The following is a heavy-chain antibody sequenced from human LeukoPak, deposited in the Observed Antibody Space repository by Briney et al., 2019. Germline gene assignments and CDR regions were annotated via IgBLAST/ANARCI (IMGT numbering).Heavy chain of an antibody. CDR2: ISAYNGNR. D-gene: IGHD5-24*01. Sequence: PVASVKVSCKASGYIFASFGVSWLRQAPGQGLEWMGWISAYNGNRNYAQKFQGRVTMTTDTSTSTAYMDLRSLRSDDTAVYYCTRDLGDGYNSFFDCWGQGTLVTVSS. CDR1: GYIFASFG. J-gene: IGHJ4*02. V-gene: IGHV1-18*01. CDR3: TRDLGDGYNSFFDC.